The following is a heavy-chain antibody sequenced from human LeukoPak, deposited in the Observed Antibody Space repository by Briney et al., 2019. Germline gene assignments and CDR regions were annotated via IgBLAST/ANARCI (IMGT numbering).Heavy chain of an antibody. CDR2: VFNGGST. J-gene: IGHJ4*02. Sequence: SETLSLTCSVSGSSINSHYWSWIRQSPGKGLEWIGYVFNGGSTNYNPSLKSRVTMSLDTSRDRFSPRLSSVTAADTAIYYCASRPADSTWYGVFDYWSQGTLVTVSS. D-gene: IGHD6-13*01. CDR3: ASRPADSTWYGVFDY. V-gene: IGHV4-59*11. CDR1: GSSINSHY.